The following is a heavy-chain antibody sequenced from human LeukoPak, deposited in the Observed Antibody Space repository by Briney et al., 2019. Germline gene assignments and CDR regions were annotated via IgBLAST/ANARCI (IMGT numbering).Heavy chain of an antibody. CDR2: ISYDGSNK. CDR1: GFTFSSYG. CDR3: AKDKMFYYDGSGYYPDAFDI. J-gene: IGHJ3*02. D-gene: IGHD3-22*01. Sequence: GRSLRLSCAASGFTFSSYGMHWVRQAPGKGLEWVAVISYDGSNKYYADSVKGRFTISRDNSKNTLYLQMNSLRAEDTAVYYCAKDKMFYYDGSGYYPDAFDIWGQGTMVTVSS. V-gene: IGHV3-30*18.